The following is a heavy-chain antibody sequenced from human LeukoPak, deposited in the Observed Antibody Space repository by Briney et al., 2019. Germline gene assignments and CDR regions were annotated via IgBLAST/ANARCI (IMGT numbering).Heavy chain of an antibody. D-gene: IGHD2-21*02. J-gene: IGHJ4*02. Sequence: GGSLRLSCAASGFTFSSYGMHWVRQAPGKGLEWVAVISYDGSNKYYADSVKGRFTISRDNSKNTLYLQMNSLRAEDTAVYYCAKAYCGGDCYSQFDYWGRGTLVTVSS. V-gene: IGHV3-30*18. CDR1: GFTFSSYG. CDR3: AKAYCGGDCYSQFDY. CDR2: ISYDGSNK.